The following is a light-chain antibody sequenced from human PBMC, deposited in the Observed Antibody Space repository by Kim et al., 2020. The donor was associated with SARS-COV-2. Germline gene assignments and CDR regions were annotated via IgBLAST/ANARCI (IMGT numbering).Light chain of an antibody. CDR1: SSNIGSNY. Sequence: QSVLTQPTSVSGTPGQRVTISCSGSSSNIGSNYVFWYQQFPGMAPRLLIYRNRERPSGVPDRFSGSKSGTSASLAISGLRSEDEAHYYCATWDISVTGRGVFGGGTQLTVL. CDR2: RNR. CDR3: ATWDISVTGRGV. V-gene: IGLV1-47*01. J-gene: IGLJ3*02.